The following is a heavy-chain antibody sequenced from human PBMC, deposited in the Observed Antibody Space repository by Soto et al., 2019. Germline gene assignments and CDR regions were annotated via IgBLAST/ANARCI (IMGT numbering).Heavy chain of an antibody. V-gene: IGHV1-69*06. D-gene: IGHD5-18*01. CDR1: GGTFSSYA. CDR3: ATLGGTAMVKIDY. Sequence: QVQRVQSGAEVKKPGSSVKVSCKASGGTFSSYAISWVRQAPGQGLEWMGGIIPIFGTANYAQKFQGRVTLTADKATITAYMELSSLRSEDTAVYYCATLGGTAMVKIDYWGKGTLVTVSS. J-gene: IGHJ4*02. CDR2: IIPIFGTA.